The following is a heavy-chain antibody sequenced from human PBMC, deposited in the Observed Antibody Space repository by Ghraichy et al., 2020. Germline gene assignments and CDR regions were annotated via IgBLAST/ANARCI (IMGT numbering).Heavy chain of an antibody. V-gene: IGHV4-39*01. D-gene: IGHD2-15*01. Sequence: SETLSLTCTVSGGSVTTSAYYWAWIRQPPGKGLEWIGSIHYSGTTFHNPSLKRRLTMSVDTFKSQFSLKLSSMTAADTSIYYCARHGGGYDWYFDLWGRGTLVTVSS. CDR1: GGSVTTSAYY. CDR2: IHYSGTT. CDR3: ARHGGGYDWYFDL. J-gene: IGHJ2*01.